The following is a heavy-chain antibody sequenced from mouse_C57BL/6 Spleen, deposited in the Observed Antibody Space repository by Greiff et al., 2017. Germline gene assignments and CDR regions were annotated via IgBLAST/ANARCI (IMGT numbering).Heavy chain of an antibody. J-gene: IGHJ4*01. V-gene: IGHV1-7*01. CDR1: GYTFTSYW. D-gene: IGHD1-1*01. CDR2: INPSSGYT. CDR3: ARAITAVVATGAMDY. Sequence: QVQLQQSGAELAKPGASVKLSCKASGYTFTSYWMHWVKQRPGQGLEWIGYINPSSGYTKYNQKFKDKATLTADKSSSTTYMQLSSLTYEDSAVYYCARAITAVVATGAMDYWRQGTSVTVSS.